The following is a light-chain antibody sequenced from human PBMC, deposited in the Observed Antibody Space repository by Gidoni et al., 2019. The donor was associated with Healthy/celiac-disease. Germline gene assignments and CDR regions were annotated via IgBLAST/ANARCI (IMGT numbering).Light chain of an antibody. V-gene: IGLV3-25*03. CDR1: ALPKQY. Sequence: SYELTQPPSLSVSPGQPARITCSEDALPKQYAYWYQQTPGQAPVLVIYKDTERPSGIPERFSGSSSGTTVTLTISGVQAEDEADFYCQSADSSGTYTVFGGGTRLTVL. CDR2: KDT. J-gene: IGLJ2*01. CDR3: QSADSSGTYTV.